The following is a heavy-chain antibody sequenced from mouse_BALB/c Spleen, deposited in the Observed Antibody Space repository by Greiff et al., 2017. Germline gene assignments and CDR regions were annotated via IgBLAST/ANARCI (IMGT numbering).Heavy chain of an antibody. V-gene: IGHV5-17*02. CDR3: ARDWFAC. CDR1: GFTFSSFG. Sequence: EVHLVESGGGLVQPGGSRKLSCAASGFTFSSFGMNWVRQAPEKGLEWVAYISSGSSTIYYADTVKGRFTISRDNPKNTLFLQMTSLRSEDTAMYYCARDWFACWGQGTLVTVSA. J-gene: IGHJ3*01. CDR2: ISSGSSTI.